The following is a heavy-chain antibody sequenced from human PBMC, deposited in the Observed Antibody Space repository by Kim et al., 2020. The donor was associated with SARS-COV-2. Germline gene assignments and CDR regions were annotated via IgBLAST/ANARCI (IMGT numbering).Heavy chain of an antibody. D-gene: IGHD6-19*01. CDR3: ARVAVRPYFDY. CDR1: GYSISSGYY. Sequence: SETLSLTCTVSGYSISSGYYWGWIRQPPGKGLEWIGSIYHSGSTYYNPSLKSRVTISVDTSKNQFSLKLSSVTAADTAVYYCARVAVRPYFDYWGQGTLVTVSS. V-gene: IGHV4-38-2*02. CDR2: IYHSGST. J-gene: IGHJ4*02.